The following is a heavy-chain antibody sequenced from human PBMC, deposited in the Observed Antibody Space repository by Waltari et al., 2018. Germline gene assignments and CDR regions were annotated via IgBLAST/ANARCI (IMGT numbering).Heavy chain of an antibody. Sequence: EVQLVESGGGLVKPGGSLRLSCAASGFTFSTYSMNWVRQAPGKGLGWVASINPGSTYIYYADSGKGRFTMSRDNAKNSLYLQMNSLRAEDTAVYYCARDYTHTPQDFDYWGQGTLVTVSS. CDR3: ARDYTHTPQDFDY. V-gene: IGHV3-21*02. CDR1: GFTFSTYS. CDR2: INPGSTYI. J-gene: IGHJ4*02.